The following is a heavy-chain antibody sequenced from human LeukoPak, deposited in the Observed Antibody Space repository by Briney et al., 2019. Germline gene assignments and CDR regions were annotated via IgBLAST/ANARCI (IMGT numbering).Heavy chain of an antibody. D-gene: IGHD6-19*01. V-gene: IGHV3-23*01. CDR3: AKDSSGWYDSSPSRVDP. J-gene: IGHJ5*02. CDR2: ISGDGGTT. CDR1: GFTFGAYA. Sequence: PGGSLRLSCEASGFTFGAYAMSWVRQAPGKGLEWVSFISGDGGTTFYADSVKGRFTISRDNSKNTLYLQMNGLRPEDTAMYYCAKDSSGWYDSSPSRVDPWGQGTLVTVSS.